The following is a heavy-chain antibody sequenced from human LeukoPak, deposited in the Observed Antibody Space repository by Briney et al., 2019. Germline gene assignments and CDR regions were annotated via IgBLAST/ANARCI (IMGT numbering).Heavy chain of an antibody. CDR1: GFTFSSYT. V-gene: IGHV3-23*01. CDR2: ISGSGVGT. J-gene: IGHJ3*02. D-gene: IGHD2-21*01. CDR3: AKDQVISESEASDI. Sequence: GGSLRLSCAASGFTFSSYTMNWVRQAPGKGLEWVSAISGSGVGTYYADSVKGRFTISRDNSWNTLYLQMSSLRAEDTAVYYCAKDQVISESEASDIWGQGTMVTVSS.